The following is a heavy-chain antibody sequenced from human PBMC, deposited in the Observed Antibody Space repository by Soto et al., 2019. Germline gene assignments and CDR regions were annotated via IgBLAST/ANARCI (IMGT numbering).Heavy chain of an antibody. Sequence: PGGSLRLSXAASGFTVSSNYMSWVRQAPGKGLEWVSVIYSGGSTYYADSVKGRFTISRDNSKNTLYLQMNSLRAEDTAVYYCARGLGGQLVRGPHYYGMDVWGQGTTVTVSS. V-gene: IGHV3-66*01. J-gene: IGHJ6*02. D-gene: IGHD6-13*01. CDR3: ARGLGGQLVRGPHYYGMDV. CDR2: IYSGGST. CDR1: GFTVSSNY.